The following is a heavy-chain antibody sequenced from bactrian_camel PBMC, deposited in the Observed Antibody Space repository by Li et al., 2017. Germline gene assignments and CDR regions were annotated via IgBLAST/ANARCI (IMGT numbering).Heavy chain of an antibody. CDR3: AADRGYGLGCLSDSGY. J-gene: IGHJ6*01. CDR1: GFAFDSD. V-gene: IGHV3S55*01. CDR2: ISSDGRT. D-gene: IGHD1*01. Sequence: QLVESGGGSVQAGGSLRLSCTASGFAFDSDMGWFRLAPGNECELVSTISSDGRTYYSDSVKGRFTISQDKAKNTMYLQLNNPKPEDTSVYYCAADRGYGLGCLSDSGYWGQGTQVTVS.